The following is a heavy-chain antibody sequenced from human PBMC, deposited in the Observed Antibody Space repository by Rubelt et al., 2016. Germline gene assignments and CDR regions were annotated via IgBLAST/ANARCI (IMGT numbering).Heavy chain of an antibody. Sequence: QLQLQESGPGLVKPSETLSLTCTVSGGSISSSSYYWGWIRQPPGKGLEWIGYIYYSGSTNYNPSLKGRVTISVDTSKNHVSLKLRSVTAADTAVYYCAREVVVVVAAWFDPWGQGTLVTVSS. CDR2: IYYSGST. J-gene: IGHJ5*02. CDR3: AREVVVVVAAWFDP. CDR1: GGSISSSSYY. V-gene: IGHV4-61*05. D-gene: IGHD2-15*01.